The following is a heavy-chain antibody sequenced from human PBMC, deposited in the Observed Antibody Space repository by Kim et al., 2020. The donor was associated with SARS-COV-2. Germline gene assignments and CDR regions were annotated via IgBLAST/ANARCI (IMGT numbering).Heavy chain of an antibody. CDR3: ARMDLITNDAFDI. V-gene: IGHV4-39*01. CDR1: GGSISSSSYY. J-gene: IGHJ3*02. D-gene: IGHD2-2*03. CDR2: IYYSGST. Sequence: SETLSLTCTVSGGSISSSSYYWGWIRQPPGKGLEWIGSIYYSGSTYYNPSLKSRVTISVDTSKNQFSLKLSSVTAADTAVYYCARMDLITNDAFDIWGQGTMVTVSS.